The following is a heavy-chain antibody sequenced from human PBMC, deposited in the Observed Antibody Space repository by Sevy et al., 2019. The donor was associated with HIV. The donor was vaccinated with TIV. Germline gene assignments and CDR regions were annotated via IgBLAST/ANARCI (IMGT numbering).Heavy chain of an antibody. CDR2: IKSKTDGGTT. D-gene: IGHD3-10*01. J-gene: IGHJ4*02. CDR3: TTDSKKRGLSVLLDY. CDR1: GFTFSNAW. V-gene: IGHV3-15*01. Sequence: GRSLRLSCAASGFTFSNAWMSWVRQAPGKGLEWVGRIKSKTDGGTTDYAAPVKGRFTISRDDSKNTLYLQMNSLKTEDTAIYYCTTDSKKRGLSVLLDYWGQGTLVTVSS.